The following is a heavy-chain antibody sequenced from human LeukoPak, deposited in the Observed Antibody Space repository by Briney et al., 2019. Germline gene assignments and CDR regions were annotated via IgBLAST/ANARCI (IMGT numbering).Heavy chain of an antibody. D-gene: IGHD2-15*01. CDR1: GFTFSSYA. V-gene: IGHV3-23*01. Sequence: PGGSLRLSCAASGFTFSSYAMSWVRQAPGKGLEWVSAISGSGGSTYYADSVKGRFTISRDNSKNTLYLQMNSLRAEDTAVYYCARDGGLHTNFDYWGQGTLVTVSS. CDR3: ARDGGLHTNFDY. CDR2: ISGSGGST. J-gene: IGHJ4*02.